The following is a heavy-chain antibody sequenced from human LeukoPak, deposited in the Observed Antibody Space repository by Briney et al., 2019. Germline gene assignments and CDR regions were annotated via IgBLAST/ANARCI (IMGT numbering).Heavy chain of an antibody. CDR3: ARDSRYCSGGSCYGMDV. Sequence: GGSLRLSCAASGFTFSSYSMNWVRQAPGKGLEWVSSISSSSSYIYYADSVKGRFTISGDNAKNSLYLQMNSLSAEDTAVYYCARDSRYCSGGSCYGMDVWGKGTTVTVSS. CDR1: GFTFSSYS. J-gene: IGHJ6*04. CDR2: ISSSSSYI. V-gene: IGHV3-21*01. D-gene: IGHD2-15*01.